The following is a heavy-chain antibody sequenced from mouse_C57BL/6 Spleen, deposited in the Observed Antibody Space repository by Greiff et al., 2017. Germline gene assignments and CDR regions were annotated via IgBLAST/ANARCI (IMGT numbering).Heavy chain of an antibody. J-gene: IGHJ3*01. Sequence: VQLQQPGAELVRPGSSVKLSCKASGYTFTSYWMDWVKQRPGQGLEWIGNIYPSDSETHYNQKFKDKATLAVDKSSSTAYMQLSSLTSEDAAVYSCARNEKTPFAYWGQGTLVTVSA. CDR1: GYTFTSYW. CDR2: IYPSDSET. CDR3: ARNEKTPFAY. V-gene: IGHV1-61*01.